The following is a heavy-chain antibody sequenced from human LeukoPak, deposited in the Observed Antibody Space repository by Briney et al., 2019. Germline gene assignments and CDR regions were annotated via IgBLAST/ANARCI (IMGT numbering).Heavy chain of an antibody. Sequence: KTSQTLSLTCAVSGGSISSGGYSWSWIRQPPGKGLEWIGYIYHSGSTYYNPSLKSRVTISVDSSKNQFSLKLSSVTAADTAVYYCARSPPIYDFWSGYYRRCNTYYFDYWGQGTLVTVSS. J-gene: IGHJ4*02. D-gene: IGHD3-3*01. V-gene: IGHV4-30-2*01. CDR3: ARSPPIYDFWSGYYRRCNTYYFDY. CDR1: GGSISSGGYS. CDR2: IYHSGST.